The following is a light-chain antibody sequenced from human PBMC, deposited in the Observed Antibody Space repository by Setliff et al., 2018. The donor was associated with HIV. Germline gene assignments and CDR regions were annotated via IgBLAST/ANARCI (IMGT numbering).Light chain of an antibody. Sequence: QSALTQPASVSGSLGQSITISCTGTSSDVGGYSYVSWYQQYPGKAPKLIIYEVRNRPSGVSNRFSASKSGNTASLTISGLQAEDEADYYCSSYAVSNTLPFGTGTKVTVL. V-gene: IGLV2-14*03. CDR1: SSDVGGYSY. CDR3: SSYAVSNTLP. CDR2: EVR. J-gene: IGLJ1*01.